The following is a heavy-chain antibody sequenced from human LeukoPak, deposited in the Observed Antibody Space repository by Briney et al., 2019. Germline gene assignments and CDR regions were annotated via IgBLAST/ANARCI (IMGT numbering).Heavy chain of an antibody. V-gene: IGHV3-74*01. J-gene: IGHJ4*02. D-gene: IGHD6-13*01. CDR1: GFTFSSYW. CDR3: AREWGAAADY. CDR2: INSDGSST. Sequence: GGSLRLSCAASGFTFSSYWMHWVRQAPGKGLVWVSRINSDGSSTSYADSVKGRFNLSRDNSKNTLYGQMNSLRREDTAVYYCAREWGAAADYWGQGTLVTVSS.